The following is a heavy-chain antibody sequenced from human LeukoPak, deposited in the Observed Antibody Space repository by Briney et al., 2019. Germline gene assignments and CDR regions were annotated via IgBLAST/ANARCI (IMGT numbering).Heavy chain of an antibody. V-gene: IGHV1-2*02. CDR2: TIPSNGGT. CDR3: VRANENYFDY. Sequence: ASVKVSCKASGGTFSSYAISWVRQAPGQGLEWMGWTIPSNGGTNYAQKFQGRVTMTRDTSISTAFMELSRLRSDDTAIYYCVRANENYFDYWGQGTLVTVSS. J-gene: IGHJ4*02. CDR1: GGTFSSYA. D-gene: IGHD1-1*01.